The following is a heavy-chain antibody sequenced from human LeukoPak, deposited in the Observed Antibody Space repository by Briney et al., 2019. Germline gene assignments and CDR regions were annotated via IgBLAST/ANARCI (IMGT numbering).Heavy chain of an antibody. CDR1: GFTFSSYD. Sequence: GGSLRLSCAASGFTFSSYDMNWVRQAPEKGLEWVSAIIGSGSSTYYADSVKGRFTISRDNSKNTLFLQMNSLRAEDTAVYYCAKDRAQQLVLDFWGQGTLVTVSS. J-gene: IGHJ4*02. V-gene: IGHV3-23*01. CDR2: IIGSGSST. CDR3: AKDRAQQLVLDF. D-gene: IGHD6-13*01.